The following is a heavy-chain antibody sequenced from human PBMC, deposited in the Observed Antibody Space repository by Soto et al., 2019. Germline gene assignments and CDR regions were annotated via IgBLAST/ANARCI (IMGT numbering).Heavy chain of an antibody. D-gene: IGHD3-10*01. CDR3: AXDRGYDAHDYYYNAMDV. J-gene: IGHJ6*02. CDR1: GFTFRTYA. Sequence: GGSLRLSCISSGFTFRTYAMNWVRQAPGKGLEWVSGIRGFSPYTFYAESVKGRFTISRDNAKNSLYLQMNSLRAEDTAVYYCAXDRGYDAHDYYYNAMDVWGQGTTVTVSS. V-gene: IGHV3-21*01. CDR2: IRGFSPYT.